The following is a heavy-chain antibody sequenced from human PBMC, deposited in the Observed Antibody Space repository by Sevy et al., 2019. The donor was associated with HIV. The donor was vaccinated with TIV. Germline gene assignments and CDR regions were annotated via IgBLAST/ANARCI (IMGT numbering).Heavy chain of an antibody. Sequence: GGSLRLSCAASGFTFSSYSMNWVRQAPGKGLEWVSYISSSSSSTIYYADSVKGRFTISRDNAKNSLYLQMNSLRDEDTAVYYCARTLPDFWSGSGWFDPWGQGTLVTVSS. CDR1: GFTFSSYS. J-gene: IGHJ5*02. CDR3: ARTLPDFWSGSGWFDP. V-gene: IGHV3-48*02. CDR2: ISSSSSSTI. D-gene: IGHD3-3*01.